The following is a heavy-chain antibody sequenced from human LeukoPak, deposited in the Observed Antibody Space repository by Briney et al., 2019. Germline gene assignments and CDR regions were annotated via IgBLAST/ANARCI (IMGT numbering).Heavy chain of an antibody. J-gene: IGHJ4*02. D-gene: IGHD6-25*01. CDR2: IYSGGST. CDR3: ARGPAAGQFY. V-gene: IGHV3-66*01. CDR1: GFTVSSNY. Sequence: GSLRLSCAASGFTVSSNYMSWVRQAPGKGLEWVSLIYSGGSTSYADSVKGRFTVSRDNSKNTLYLQMNSLRAEDTAVYYCARGPAAGQFYWGQGTLVTVSS.